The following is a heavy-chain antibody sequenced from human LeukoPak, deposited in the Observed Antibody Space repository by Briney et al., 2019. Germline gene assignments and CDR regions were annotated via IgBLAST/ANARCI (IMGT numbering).Heavy chain of an antibody. CDR3: AKDPYGYNSYYFDY. D-gene: IGHD5-24*01. J-gene: IGHJ4*02. CDR2: ISSSGGST. Sequence: AGGSLRLSCAAPGFTFSSYAMSWVRQAPGKGLEWVSAISSSGGSTYYADSVKGRSTISRDNSKNTLYLQMNSLRVEDTAVYYCAKDPYGYNSYYFDYWGQGTLGTVSS. V-gene: IGHV3-23*01. CDR1: GFTFSSYA.